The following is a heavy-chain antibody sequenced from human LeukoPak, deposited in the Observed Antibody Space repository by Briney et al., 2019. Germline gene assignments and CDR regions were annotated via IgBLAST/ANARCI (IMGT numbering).Heavy chain of an antibody. Sequence: SETLSLTCAVYGGSFSGYYWSWLRQPPGKGLEWIGEINHSGSTNYNPSLKSRVTISVDTSKNQFSLKLSSVTAADTAVYYCARGRKVYCSGGSCYSWYSGGMDVWGQGTTVTVSS. V-gene: IGHV4-34*01. CDR1: GGSFSGYY. CDR3: ARGRKVYCSGGSCYSWYSGGMDV. J-gene: IGHJ6*02. CDR2: INHSGST. D-gene: IGHD2-15*01.